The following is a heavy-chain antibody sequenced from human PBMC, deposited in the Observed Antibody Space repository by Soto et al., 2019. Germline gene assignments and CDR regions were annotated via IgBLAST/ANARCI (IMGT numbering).Heavy chain of an antibody. CDR2: IDPSDSYT. V-gene: IGHV5-10-1*01. CDR1: GYSFTSYW. J-gene: IGHJ6*02. Sequence: GESLKISCKGSGYSFTSYWISWVRQMPGKGLEWMGRIDPSDSYTNYSPSFQGHVTISADKSISTAYLQWSSLKASDTAMYYCARTKRGVMEYYYGMDVWGQGTTVTVSS. CDR3: ARTKRGVMEYYYGMDV. D-gene: IGHD3-10*01.